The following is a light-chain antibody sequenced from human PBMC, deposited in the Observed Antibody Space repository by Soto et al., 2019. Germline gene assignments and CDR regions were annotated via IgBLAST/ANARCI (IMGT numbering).Light chain of an antibody. J-gene: IGLJ2*01. CDR2: DDI. V-gene: IGLV2-23*02. CDR1: RSEVGGYNL. Sequence: QSGLTQTASVSGSPGQSITMSCTGTRSEVGGYNLVSWYQQHPGKAPRLLIHDDIKRPSGVSDRFSGSKSGNTASLTISGLQAEDEADYYCCSYAGSITFVFGGGTQVTVL. CDR3: CSYAGSITFV.